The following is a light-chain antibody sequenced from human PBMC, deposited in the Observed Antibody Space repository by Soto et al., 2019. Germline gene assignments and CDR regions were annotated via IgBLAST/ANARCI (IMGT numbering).Light chain of an antibody. Sequence: EIVMTQSPATLSVSPVERATLSCRASQNIRSSLAWYQQRPGQAPRLLIYDASTRATGIPPRFSGGGSGTEFTVTISSLQSEDFAIYYCQQYDIWPPYTFGQGTKVDIK. CDR1: QNIRSS. CDR2: DAS. V-gene: IGKV3-15*01. CDR3: QQYDIWPPYT. J-gene: IGKJ2*01.